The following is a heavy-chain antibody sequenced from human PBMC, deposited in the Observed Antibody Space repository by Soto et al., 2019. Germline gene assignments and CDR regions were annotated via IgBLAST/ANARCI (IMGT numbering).Heavy chain of an antibody. J-gene: IGHJ6*02. CDR3: AKGPGGGGYYYGIHV. D-gene: IGHD5-12*01. Sequence: QLQVVESGGGVVQPGRSLRLSCAASGFTFSYYAMHWVRQTPGKGLEWVAVMSHDGGNKYYADSVKGRFTISRDNSKNTVYLEMNSLRDEDTAVYYCAKGPGGGGYYYGIHVWGQGTTVTVSS. V-gene: IGHV3-30-3*01. CDR2: MSHDGGNK. CDR1: GFTFSYYA.